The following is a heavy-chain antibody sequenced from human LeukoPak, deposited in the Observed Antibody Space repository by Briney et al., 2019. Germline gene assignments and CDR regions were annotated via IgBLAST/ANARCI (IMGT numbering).Heavy chain of an antibody. Sequence: SETLSLTCTVSGGSISSYYWSWVRQPPGKGLEWIGYIYYSGSTNYNPSLKSRVTISVDTSKNQFSLKLSPVTAADTAVYYCARGGYYGSGNDFRFDPWGQGTLVTVSS. V-gene: IGHV4-59*01. CDR2: IYYSGST. D-gene: IGHD3-10*01. CDR3: ARGGYYGSGNDFRFDP. J-gene: IGHJ5*02. CDR1: GGSISSYY.